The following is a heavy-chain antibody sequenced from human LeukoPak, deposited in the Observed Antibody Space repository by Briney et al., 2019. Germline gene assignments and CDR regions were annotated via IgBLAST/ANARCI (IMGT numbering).Heavy chain of an antibody. CDR3: ARNSPRYCSGGSCYPNYYYYGMDV. CDR1: RGTFSSYA. Sequence: SVKVSCKASRGTFSSYAISWVRQAPGQGLEWMGGIIPIFGTANYAQKFQGRVTITADESTSTAYMELSSLRSEDTAVYYCARNSPRYCSGGSCYPNYYYYGMDVWGQGTTVTVSS. V-gene: IGHV1-69*13. D-gene: IGHD2-15*01. J-gene: IGHJ6*02. CDR2: IIPIFGTA.